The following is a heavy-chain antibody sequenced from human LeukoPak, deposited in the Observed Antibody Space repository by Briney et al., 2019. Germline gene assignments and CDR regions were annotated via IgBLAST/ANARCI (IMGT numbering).Heavy chain of an antibody. CDR1: GGSISSSNW. Sequence: PSGTLSLTCAVSGGSISSSNWWSWVRQPPGKGLEWIGEIYHSGSTNYNPSLKSRVTISVDKSKNQFSLKLSSVTAADTAVYYCARGRNRVLMVYGASSLDYWGQGTLVTVSS. D-gene: IGHD2-8*01. V-gene: IGHV4-4*02. CDR3: ARGRNRVLMVYGASSLDY. CDR2: IYHSGST. J-gene: IGHJ4*02.